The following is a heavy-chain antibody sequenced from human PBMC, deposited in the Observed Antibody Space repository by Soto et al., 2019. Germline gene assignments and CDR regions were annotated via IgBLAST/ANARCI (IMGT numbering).Heavy chain of an antibody. CDR3: TREEGYCTGCPSYRGAFDF. D-gene: IGHD2-8*02. J-gene: IGHJ3*01. CDR2: IGNSNNPT. V-gene: IGHV3-21*02. Sequence: EVQLVESGGGLVKPGGSPRLSCAASGFTFSDYSMLWVRQAPGKGLEWLAFIGNSNNPTFYADSVRGRFTISRDNPKNTVYLQMNSLREEDTAVYSCTREEGYCTGCPSYRGAFDFWGQGTIVTVSS. CDR1: GFTFSDYS.